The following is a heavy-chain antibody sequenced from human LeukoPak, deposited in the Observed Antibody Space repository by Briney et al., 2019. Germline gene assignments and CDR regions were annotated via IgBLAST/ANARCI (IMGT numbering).Heavy chain of an antibody. D-gene: IGHD3-22*01. V-gene: IGHV4-38-2*02. CDR2: IYHSGST. CDR3: AREYYGSSGYYNDY. CDR1: GYSISSGYY. J-gene: IGHJ4*02. Sequence: PSETLSLTCTVSGYSISSGYYWGWIRPPPGKGLEWIGSIYHSGSTYYNPSLKSRVTISVDTSKNQFSLKLSSVTAADTAVYYCAREYYGSSGYYNDYWGQGALVTVSS.